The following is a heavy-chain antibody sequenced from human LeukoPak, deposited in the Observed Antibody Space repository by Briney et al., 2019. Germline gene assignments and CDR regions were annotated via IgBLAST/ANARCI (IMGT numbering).Heavy chain of an antibody. J-gene: IGHJ4*02. D-gene: IGHD5-12*01. V-gene: IGHV1-69*01. CDR2: IVPIFGTS. Sequence: ASVKVSCKASGGTFSNYAISWVRQAPGQGLEWMGGIVPIFGTSNYAQKFQGRVTITADESTNTAYMELSSLRSEDTAVYYCARLSGSLEPHFDYWGQGTLVTVSS. CDR1: GGTFSNYA. CDR3: ARLSGSLEPHFDY.